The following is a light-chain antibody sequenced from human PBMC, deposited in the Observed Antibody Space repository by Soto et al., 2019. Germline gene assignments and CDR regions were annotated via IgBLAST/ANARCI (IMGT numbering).Light chain of an antibody. CDR3: GADHGSGSNFVL. Sequence: QSVLTQPPSASASLGASVTLTCTLSSGYSNYKVDWYQQRPGKGPRFVMRVGTGGIVGSKGDGIPDRFSVLGSGLNRYLTIKNIQEEDESDYHCGADHGSGSNFVLFGGGTQLIVL. CDR1: SGYSNYK. V-gene: IGLV9-49*01. CDR2: VGTGGIVG. J-gene: IGLJ2*01.